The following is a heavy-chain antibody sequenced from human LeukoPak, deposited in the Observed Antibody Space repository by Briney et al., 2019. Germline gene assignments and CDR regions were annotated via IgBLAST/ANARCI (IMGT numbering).Heavy chain of an antibody. D-gene: IGHD3-22*01. CDR2: IIPIFGTA. J-gene: IGHJ4*02. Sequence: ASVKVSCKASGGTFSSYAISWVRQAPGQGLEWMGGIIPIFGTANYAQKFQGRVTITADKSTSTAYMELSSLRSEDTAVYYCARGAVSSGYYDDYWGQGTLVTVSS. V-gene: IGHV1-69*06. CDR1: GGTFSSYA. CDR3: ARGAVSSGYYDDY.